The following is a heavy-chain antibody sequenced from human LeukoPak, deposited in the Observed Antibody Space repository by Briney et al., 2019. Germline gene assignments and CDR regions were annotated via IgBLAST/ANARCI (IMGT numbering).Heavy chain of an antibody. CDR2: ISGSGGST. CDR3: AKDQAGTDHNY. J-gene: IGHJ4*02. CDR1: GFMFSSYA. V-gene: IGHV3-23*01. Sequence: GGSLRLSCAASGFMFSSYAMSWVRQAPGKGLEWVSGISGSGGSTYYADSVKGRFTISRDNSKNTLYLQMNSLRAEDTAVYYCAKDQAGTDHNYWGQGTLVTVSS. D-gene: IGHD6-19*01.